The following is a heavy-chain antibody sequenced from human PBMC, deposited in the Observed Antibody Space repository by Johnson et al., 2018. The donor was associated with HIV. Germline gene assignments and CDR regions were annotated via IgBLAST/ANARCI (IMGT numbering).Heavy chain of an antibody. CDR3: ARDRSKGGAFDI. CDR1: GFTFSSYD. D-gene: IGHD2/OR15-2a*01. J-gene: IGHJ3*02. Sequence: MQLVESGGGLVQPGGSPRLSCAASGFTFSSYDMHWVRPATGKGLEWVSAIGTAGDTYYPGSVKGRFTISRENAKNSLYLQMNSLRAGDTAGYYCARDRSKGGAFDIWGQGTMVTVSS. CDR2: IGTAGDT. V-gene: IGHV3-13*01.